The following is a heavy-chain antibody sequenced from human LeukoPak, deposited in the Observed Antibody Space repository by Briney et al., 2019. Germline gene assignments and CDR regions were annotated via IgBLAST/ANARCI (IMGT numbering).Heavy chain of an antibody. D-gene: IGHD2-15*01. CDR3: AKFAQRYCSGGSCHPFDY. CDR2: VSGSGDST. V-gene: IGHV3-23*01. J-gene: IGHJ4*02. CDR1: GFTFSTNA. Sequence: GGTLRLSCAASGFTFSTNAMSWVRRAPGKGLEWVSAVSGSGDSTYYADSVKGRFTISRANSKNTLHLQMNSLRAEDTAAYYCAKFAQRYCSGGSCHPFDYWGQGTLVTVSS.